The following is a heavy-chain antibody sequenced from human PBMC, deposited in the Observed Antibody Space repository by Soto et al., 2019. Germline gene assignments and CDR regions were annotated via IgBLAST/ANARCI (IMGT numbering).Heavy chain of an antibody. J-gene: IGHJ6*02. Sequence: LRLSCAASGFTFISYAMSWVRQSPGKGLEWVSAISGGGGTTYYADSVKGRFTISRDNSRNTVYLQMTSLRAEDTAVYYCGGYISGYKYYYGMDVWGQGTTVTVS. D-gene: IGHD6-19*01. CDR3: GGYISGYKYYYGMDV. V-gene: IGHV3-23*01. CDR2: ISGGGGTT. CDR1: GFTFISYA.